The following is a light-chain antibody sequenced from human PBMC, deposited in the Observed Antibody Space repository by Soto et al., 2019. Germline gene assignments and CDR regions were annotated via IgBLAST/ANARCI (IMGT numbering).Light chain of an antibody. J-gene: IGKJ5*01. Sequence: DIVLTQSPATLSLSPGERATLSCRASQSVGSYLAWYQQKPGQAPRLLIYDASNRATGIPARFSGSGSGTDFTLTISSLEPEDFAVYYCQQRSNWPTITFGQGTGLEI. CDR2: DAS. CDR3: QQRSNWPTIT. V-gene: IGKV3-11*01. CDR1: QSVGSY.